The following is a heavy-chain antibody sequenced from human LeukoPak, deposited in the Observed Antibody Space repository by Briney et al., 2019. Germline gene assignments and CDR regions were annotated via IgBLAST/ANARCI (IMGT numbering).Heavy chain of an antibody. J-gene: IGHJ3*02. D-gene: IGHD6-13*01. CDR1: GFTFSSYA. CDR3: ARSIAAALDAFDI. CDR2: INHSGST. V-gene: IGHV4-34*01. Sequence: PGGSLRLSCAASGFTFSSYAMSWIRQPPGKGLEWIGEINHSGSTNYNPSRKSRVTISVDTSKNQFSLKLSSVTAADTAVYYCARSIAAALDAFDIWGQGTMVTVSS.